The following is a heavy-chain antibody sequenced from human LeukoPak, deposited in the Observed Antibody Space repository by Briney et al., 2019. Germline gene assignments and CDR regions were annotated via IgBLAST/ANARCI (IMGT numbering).Heavy chain of an antibody. D-gene: IGHD6-6*01. J-gene: IGHJ4*02. CDR1: GFTFDDYA. V-gene: IGHV3-9*03. CDR2: ISWNSGSI. CDR3: AKDMGLQYSSSPSFDY. Sequence: GGSLRLSCAASGFTFDDYAMHWVRQAPGKGLEWVSGISWNSGSIGYADSVKGRFTISRDNAKNSLYLQMNSLRAEDMALYYCAKDMGLQYSSSPSFDYWGQGTLVTVSS.